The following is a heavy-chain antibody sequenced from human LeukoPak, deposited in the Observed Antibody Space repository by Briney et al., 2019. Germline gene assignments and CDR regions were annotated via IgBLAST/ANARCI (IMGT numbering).Heavy chain of an antibody. CDR3: ARDTSRGFSGFCDY. D-gene: IGHD3-3*01. V-gene: IGHV3-64*01. CDR1: GFTFSSYA. J-gene: IGHJ4*02. CDR2: ISSNGGST. Sequence: GGSLRLSCAASGFTFSSYAMHWVRQAPGKGLEYVSAISSNGGSTYYANSVKGRFTISRDNSKNTLYLQMGSLRAEDMAVYYCARDTSRGFSGFCDYWGQGILVTVSS.